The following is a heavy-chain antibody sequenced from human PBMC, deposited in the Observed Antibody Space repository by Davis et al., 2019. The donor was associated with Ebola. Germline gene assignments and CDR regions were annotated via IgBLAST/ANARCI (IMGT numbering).Heavy chain of an antibody. CDR2: FGTVGDT. D-gene: IGHD2/OR15-2a*01. J-gene: IGHJ3*02. CDR1: GFIFRTYA. CDR3: VKDSSNIWFDI. V-gene: IGHV3-23*01. Sequence: GGSLRLSCETSGFIFRTYAMSWVRQAPGKGLEWVSTFGTVGDTYYADAVKGRFAMSRDNSRGTLYLQMNSLRVEDSAIYYCVKDSSNIWFDIWGQGTLVTVSS.